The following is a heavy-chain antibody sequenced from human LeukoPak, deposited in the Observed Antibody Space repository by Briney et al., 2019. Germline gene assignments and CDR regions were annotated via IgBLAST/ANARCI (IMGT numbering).Heavy chain of an antibody. CDR2: IKEDGSEK. J-gene: IGHJ4*02. V-gene: IGHV3-7*01. D-gene: IGHD6-6*01. CDR3: ARDREARRYQDLDY. Sequence: GGSLRLSCAASGFTFSSYWMSWVRQAPGKGLEWVANIKEDGSEKYYVDSVKGRFTISRDNAKSSLYLQMNSLRAEDTAVYYCARDREARRYQDLDYWGQGTLVTASS. CDR1: GFTFSSYW.